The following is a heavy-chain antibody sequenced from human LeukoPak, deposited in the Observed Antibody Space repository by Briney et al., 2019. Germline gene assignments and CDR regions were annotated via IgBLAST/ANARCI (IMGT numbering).Heavy chain of an antibody. J-gene: IGHJ4*02. V-gene: IGHV3-9*01. CDR3: AKGIVRGLLLWFGDLTLDY. CDR1: GFTFDDYA. D-gene: IGHD3-10*01. Sequence: GGSLRLSCAASGFTFDDYAMHWVRQAPGKGLEWVSGISWNSGSIGYADSVKGRFTISRDNAKNSLYLQMNSLRAEDTALYYCAKGIVRGLLLWFGDLTLDYWGQGTLVTVSS. CDR2: ISWNSGSI.